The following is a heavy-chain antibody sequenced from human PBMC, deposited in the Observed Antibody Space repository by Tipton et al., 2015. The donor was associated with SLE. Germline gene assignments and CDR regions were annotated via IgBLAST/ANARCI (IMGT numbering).Heavy chain of an antibody. CDR2: IYTSGTT. CDR3: ARGQTSRWYFS. Sequence: TLSLTCTVSGGSISSGSYHWSWIRQPAGKELEWIGHIYTSGTTSYNPSLKSRVTISTDTSKNQFYLELNSVTAADTAVYYCARGQTSRWYFSWGRGTLVTVSS. CDR1: GGSISSGSYH. V-gene: IGHV4-61*09. D-gene: IGHD6-13*01. J-gene: IGHJ5*02.